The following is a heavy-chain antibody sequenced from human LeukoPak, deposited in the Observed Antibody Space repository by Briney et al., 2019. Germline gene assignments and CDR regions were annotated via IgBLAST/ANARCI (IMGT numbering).Heavy chain of an antibody. CDR3: AKDRFRYCSGGSCYSNPFDY. V-gene: IGHV3-30*18. Sequence: PGGSLRLSCAASGFTFSSYGMHWVRQAPGKGLERVAVISYDGSNKYYADSVKGRFTISRENSKNTLYLQMNGLRAEDRAVYYCAKDRFRYCSGGSCYSNPFDYWGQGTLVTVSS. J-gene: IGHJ4*02. CDR2: ISYDGSNK. D-gene: IGHD2-15*01. CDR1: GFTFSSYG.